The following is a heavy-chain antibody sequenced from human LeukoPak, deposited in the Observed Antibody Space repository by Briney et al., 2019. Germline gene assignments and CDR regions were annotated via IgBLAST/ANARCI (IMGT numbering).Heavy chain of an antibody. Sequence: TGGSLRLSCAASGFTFSSYAMSWVRQAPGKGLEWVSAISGSGGSTYYADSVKGRFTISRDNSKNTLYLQMNSLRAEDTAVYYCARSEGTAMVIDGYYFDYWGQGTLVTVSS. J-gene: IGHJ4*02. V-gene: IGHV3-23*01. CDR1: GFTFSSYA. CDR2: ISGSGGST. CDR3: ARSEGTAMVIDGYYFDY. D-gene: IGHD5-18*01.